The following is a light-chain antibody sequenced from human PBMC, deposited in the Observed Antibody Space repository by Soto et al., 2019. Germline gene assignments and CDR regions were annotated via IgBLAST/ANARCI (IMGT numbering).Light chain of an antibody. Sequence: IHMTHAPSSLSASFGDMVTVTFRASQDIDTYLNWYQQKPWRAPDLLIFSASTLRNGVPSRFSGSGSGTDFTLTISSLQPEDFATYHCQQTYSTPTFGGGTKVDIK. CDR2: SAS. V-gene: IGKV1-39*01. J-gene: IGKJ4*01. CDR1: QDIDTY. CDR3: QQTYSTPT.